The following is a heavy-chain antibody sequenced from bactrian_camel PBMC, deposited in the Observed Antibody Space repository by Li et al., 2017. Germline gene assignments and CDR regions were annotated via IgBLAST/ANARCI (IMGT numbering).Heavy chain of an antibody. J-gene: IGHJ4*01. CDR2: IDTDGTIT. CDR3: AADSSRELWVGYPPYKY. Sequence: QVQLEESGGGSVQTGGSLRLSCVASGDTIGRYCMGWFRQIPDKEREGVAGIDTDGTITYADSVKGRFTISKDGAKNTLYLQMNSLKSEDTAMYYCAADSSRELWVGYPPYKYWGQETQVTVS. D-gene: IGHD5*01. V-gene: IGHV3S1*01. CDR1: GDTIGRYC.